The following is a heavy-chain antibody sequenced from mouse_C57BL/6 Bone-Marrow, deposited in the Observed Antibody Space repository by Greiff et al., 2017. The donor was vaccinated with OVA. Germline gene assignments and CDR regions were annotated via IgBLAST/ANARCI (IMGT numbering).Heavy chain of an antibody. D-gene: IGHD2-3*01. V-gene: IGHV7-1*01. J-gene: IGHJ4*01. CDR3: ARDAGGWLPSMDY. CDR2: SRNKANDYTT. Sequence: DVKLVESGGGLVQSGRSLRLSCATSGFTFSDFYMEWVRQAPGKGLEWIAASRNKANDYTTEYSASVKGRFIVSRDTSQSILYLQMNALRAEDTAIYYCARDAGGWLPSMDYWGQGTSVTVSS. CDR1: GFTFSDFY.